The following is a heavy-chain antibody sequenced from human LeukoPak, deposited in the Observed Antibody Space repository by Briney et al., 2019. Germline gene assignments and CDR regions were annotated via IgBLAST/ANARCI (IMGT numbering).Heavy chain of an antibody. D-gene: IGHD5-18*01. CDR1: GFTFSSDW. CDR3: ARDRVYGYLFDY. J-gene: IGHJ4*02. Sequence: GGSLSLSCAASGFTFSSDWMHWVRQAPGKGLVWVSRINSDGSSTTYADSVKGRFTISRDNAKNTLYLQMNSLRAEDTAVYYCARDRVYGYLFDYWGQGTLVTVSS. V-gene: IGHV3-74*01. CDR2: INSDGSST.